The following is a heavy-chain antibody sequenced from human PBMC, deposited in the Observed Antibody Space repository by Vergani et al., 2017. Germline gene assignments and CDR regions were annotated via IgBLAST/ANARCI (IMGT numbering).Heavy chain of an antibody. CDR3: ARDGGNSGYEXFDY. CDR1: GGSISSYY. J-gene: IGHJ4*02. CDR2: IYYSGST. D-gene: IGHD5-12*01. Sequence: QVQLQESGPGLVKPSETLSLTCTVSGGSISSYYWSWIRQPPGKGLEWIGYIYYSGSTNYNPSLKSRVTISVDTSKNQFSLKLSSVTAADTAVYYCARDGGNSGYEXFDYWGQGTLVTVSS. V-gene: IGHV4-59*01.